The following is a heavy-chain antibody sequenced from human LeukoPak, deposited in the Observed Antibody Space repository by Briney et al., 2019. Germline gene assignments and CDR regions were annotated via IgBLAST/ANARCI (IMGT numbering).Heavy chain of an antibody. D-gene: IGHD4-17*01. Sequence: SETLSLTCTVSGGSISSSSYYWGWIRQPPGQGLEWIGSIYYSGSTYYNPSLKSRVTISVDTSKNQFSLKLSSVTAADTAVYCCARQESMTTVYCSYWGQGTLVTVSS. CDR1: GGSISSSSYY. J-gene: IGHJ4*02. CDR2: IYYSGST. V-gene: IGHV4-39*01. CDR3: ARQESMTTVYCSY.